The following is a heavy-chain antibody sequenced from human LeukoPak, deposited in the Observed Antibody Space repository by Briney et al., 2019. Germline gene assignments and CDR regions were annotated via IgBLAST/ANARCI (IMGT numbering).Heavy chain of an antibody. D-gene: IGHD3-10*01. CDR3: ARGWNKLLYDY. CDR1: GGSISSGSYY. Sequence: SETLSLTCTVSGGSISSGSYYWGWIRQPPGKGLEWIGSIYYSGSTYYNPSLKSRVTISVDTSKNQFSLKLSSVTAADTAVYYCARGWNKLLYDYWGQGTLVTVSS. CDR2: IYYSGST. J-gene: IGHJ4*02. V-gene: IGHV4-39*07.